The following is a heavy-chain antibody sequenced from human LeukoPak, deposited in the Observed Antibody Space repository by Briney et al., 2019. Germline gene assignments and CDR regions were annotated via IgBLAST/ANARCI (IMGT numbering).Heavy chain of an antibody. Sequence: ASETLSLTCTVSSGSISSYYWSWIRQPPGKGLEWIGFIYYSGSTNYNPSLKNRVTISVDTSKNQFSLKLSSVTAADTAVYYCTRDRSFGFFDHWGQGTLVTVSS. CDR3: TRDRSFGFFDH. V-gene: IGHV4-59*01. CDR1: SGSISSYY. CDR2: IYYSGST. D-gene: IGHD5-18*01. J-gene: IGHJ4*02.